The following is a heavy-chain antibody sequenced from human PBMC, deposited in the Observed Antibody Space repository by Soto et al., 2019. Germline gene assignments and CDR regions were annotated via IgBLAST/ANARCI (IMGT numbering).Heavy chain of an antibody. J-gene: IGHJ4*02. Sequence: SQTLSLTCTVSGGSISSYYWSWIRQPPGKGLEWIGYINYSGSTNYNPSLKSRVTISVDTSKNQFSLKLSSVTAADTAVYYCARATMVRGVYDYWGQGTLVTVSS. V-gene: IGHV4-59*12. D-gene: IGHD3-10*01. CDR3: ARATMVRGVYDY. CDR2: INYSGST. CDR1: GGSISSYY.